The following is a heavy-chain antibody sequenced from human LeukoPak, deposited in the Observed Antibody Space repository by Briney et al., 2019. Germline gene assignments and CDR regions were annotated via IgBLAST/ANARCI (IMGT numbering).Heavy chain of an antibody. J-gene: IGHJ4*02. Sequence: PGGSLRLSCAASGFTFSDYYMGWIRQAPGKGLEWVSYISSSGSTIYYADPVKGRFTISRDNAKNSLYLQMNSLRAEDTAVYYCARAYYSGSYSHPPLHWGQGTLVTVSS. CDR2: ISSSGSTI. V-gene: IGHV3-11*04. CDR1: GFTFSDYY. D-gene: IGHD1-26*01. CDR3: ARAYYSGSYSHPPLH.